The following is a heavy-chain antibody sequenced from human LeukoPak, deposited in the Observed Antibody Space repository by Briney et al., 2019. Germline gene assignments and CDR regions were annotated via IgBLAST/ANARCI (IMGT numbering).Heavy chain of an antibody. CDR3: ARAKDIVVVPANYYYGMDV. Sequence: ASVKVSCKASGYTFTSYAMHWVRQAPGQRLEWMGWINAGNGSTKYSQKFQGRVTITRDTSASTAYMELSSLRSEDTAVYYCARAKDIVVVPANYYYGMDVWGQGTTVTVSS. J-gene: IGHJ6*02. D-gene: IGHD2-2*01. CDR1: GYTFTSYA. V-gene: IGHV1-3*01. CDR2: INAGNGST.